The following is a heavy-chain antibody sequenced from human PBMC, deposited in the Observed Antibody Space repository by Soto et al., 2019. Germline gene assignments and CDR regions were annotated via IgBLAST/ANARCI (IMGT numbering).Heavy chain of an antibody. CDR1: GDSVSSNSAA. Sequence: SQTLSLTCAISGDSVSSNSAAWNWIRQSPSRGLEWLGRTYYRSKWYNDYTVSVKSRITINPDTSKNQFSLQLNSVTPEDTAVYYCARGIAAALYNWFDPWGQGTLVTVSS. CDR2: TYYRSKWYN. D-gene: IGHD6-13*01. CDR3: ARGIAAALYNWFDP. J-gene: IGHJ5*02. V-gene: IGHV6-1*01.